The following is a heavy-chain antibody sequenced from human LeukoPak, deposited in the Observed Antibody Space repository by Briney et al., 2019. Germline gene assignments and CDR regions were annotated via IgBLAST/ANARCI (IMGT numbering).Heavy chain of an antibody. CDR2: IYQSGST. V-gene: IGHV4-38-2*02. J-gene: IGHJ4*02. CDR1: GYTISSGYY. D-gene: IGHD3-22*01. CDR3: ARSGDYDSSPLDY. Sequence: SETLSLTCTVSGYTISSGYYWGWIRQPPGKGLEWIGSIYQSGSTYYNPSLKSRVTISVDTSKNQFSLKLSSVTAADTAVYYCARSGDYDSSPLDYWGQGTLVTVSS.